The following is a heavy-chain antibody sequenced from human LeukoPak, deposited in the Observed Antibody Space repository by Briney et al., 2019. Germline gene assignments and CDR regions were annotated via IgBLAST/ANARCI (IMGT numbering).Heavy chain of an antibody. CDR3: ARPSRSGYYYDFEY. V-gene: IGHV4-39*01. D-gene: IGHD3-22*01. CDR2: IYYSGST. CDR1: GGSISSTTYY. J-gene: IGHJ4*02. Sequence: SETLSRTCTVSGGSISSTTYYWGWIRQPPGKGLEWIGYIYYSGSTYYNPSLKSRVTISLDTSKNQFSLKLNSVTAADTAVYFCARPSRSGYYYDFEYWGQGTLVTVSS.